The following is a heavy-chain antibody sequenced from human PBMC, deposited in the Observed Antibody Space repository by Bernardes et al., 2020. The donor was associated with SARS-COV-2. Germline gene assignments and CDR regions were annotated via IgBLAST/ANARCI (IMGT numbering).Heavy chain of an antibody. Sequence: GVLRLSCAASGFTFSAYTMNWVRQAPGKGLEWVSSISSISSYIHYADSVKGRFTISRDNAKKSLYLQMNSLRAEDTAVYYCARALPELHYYYYGLDVWGQGTTVTVSS. CDR3: ARALPELHYYYYGLDV. J-gene: IGHJ6*02. V-gene: IGHV3-21*01. CDR2: ISSISSYI. D-gene: IGHD1-7*01. CDR1: GFTFSAYT.